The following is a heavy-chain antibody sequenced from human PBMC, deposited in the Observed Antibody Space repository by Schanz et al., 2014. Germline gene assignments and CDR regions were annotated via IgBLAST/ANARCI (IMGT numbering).Heavy chain of an antibody. J-gene: IGHJ4*02. CDR2: INTGVNT. CDR3: AIGLIAAAGGAFDY. V-gene: IGHV3-23*01. D-gene: IGHD6-13*01. Sequence: EVQLLESGGGLVQPGGSLRLSCAASGFTFGDYAMTWVRQAPGKGLEWVSAINTGVNTYYADSVRGRFTMSRDNSKNTLYLQMNSRRAGDAAVYYGAIGLIAAAGGAFDYWGQGTLVAVSA. CDR1: GFTFGDYA.